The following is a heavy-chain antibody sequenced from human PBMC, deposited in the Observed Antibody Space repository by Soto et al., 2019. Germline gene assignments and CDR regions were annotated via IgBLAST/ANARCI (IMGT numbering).Heavy chain of an antibody. V-gene: IGHV4-30-4*01. Sequence: QVQLQESGPGLVKPSQTLSLTCTVSGGSISSGDYYWSWIRQPPGKGLEWIGYIYYSGSTYYNPSLKSRVTISVDTSKNQFSLKLSSVTAADTAVYYCARDDCGGDCYSSDSTWGNWFDPWGQGTLVTVSS. J-gene: IGHJ5*02. CDR2: IYYSGST. CDR3: ARDDCGGDCYSSDSTWGNWFDP. CDR1: GGSISSGDYY. D-gene: IGHD2-21*02.